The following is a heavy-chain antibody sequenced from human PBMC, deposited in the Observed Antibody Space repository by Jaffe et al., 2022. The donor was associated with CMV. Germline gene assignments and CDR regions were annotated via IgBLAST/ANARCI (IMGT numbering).Heavy chain of an antibody. Sequence: QVQLHESGPGLVKPSQTLSLTCTVSDGSIILSGYYWTWIRQHPGKGLEWIGNIYYTGSTYYNPSLKSRVSMSVDTSKNQFSLNLNSVTAADTAVYYCARYSTAWAFDYWGQGTRVTVSS. CDR2: IYYTGST. CDR1: DGSIILSGYY. V-gene: IGHV4-31*03. J-gene: IGHJ4*02. CDR3: ARYSTAWAFDY. D-gene: IGHD6-19*01.